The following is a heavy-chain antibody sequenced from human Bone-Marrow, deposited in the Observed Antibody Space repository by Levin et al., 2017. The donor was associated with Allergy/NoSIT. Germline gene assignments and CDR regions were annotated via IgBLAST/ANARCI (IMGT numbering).Heavy chain of an antibody. J-gene: IGHJ6*02. Sequence: ASVKVSCKASGYTFTGYYMHWVRQAPGQGLEWMGWINPNSGGTNYAQKFQGRVTMTRDTSISTAYMELSRLRSDDTAVYYCARSSLTVGKYYYGMDVWGQGTTVTVSS. V-gene: IGHV1-2*02. CDR3: ARSSLTVGKYYYGMDV. CDR2: INPNSGGT. D-gene: IGHD3-22*01. CDR1: GYTFTGYY.